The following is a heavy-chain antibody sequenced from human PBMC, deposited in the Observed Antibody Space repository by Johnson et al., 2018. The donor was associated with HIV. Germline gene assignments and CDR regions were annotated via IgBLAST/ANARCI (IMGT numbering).Heavy chain of an antibody. CDR2: ISYDGSKM. CDR3: IRESVLPAMTAFDL. J-gene: IGHJ3*01. D-gene: IGHD2-2*01. CDR1: GFTFSTYA. Sequence: QVQLVESVGGVVQPGRSLRLSCAASGFTFSTYAMHWVRQAPGKGLEWVAVISYDGSKMYYAHSVKGRFTISRDNSKNPLYLQMNSLRTEDTAVYYCIRESVLPAMTAFDLWGQGTMVTVSS. V-gene: IGHV3-30*19.